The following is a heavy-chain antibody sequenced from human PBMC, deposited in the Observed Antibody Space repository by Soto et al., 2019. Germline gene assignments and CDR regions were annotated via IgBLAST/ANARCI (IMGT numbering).Heavy chain of an antibody. D-gene: IGHD3-9*01. CDR2: MNPNSGNT. Sequence: NRACNAAGYPLTSYDINWVRQATGQGLEWMGWMNPNSGNTGYAQKFQGRVTMTRNTSISTAYMELSSLRSEDTAVYYCARGWSILNGYYYYYYYGMDVWGQRTTVTVSS. J-gene: IGHJ6*02. CDR1: GYPLTSYD. CDR3: ARGWSILNGYYYYYYYGMDV. V-gene: IGHV1-8*01.